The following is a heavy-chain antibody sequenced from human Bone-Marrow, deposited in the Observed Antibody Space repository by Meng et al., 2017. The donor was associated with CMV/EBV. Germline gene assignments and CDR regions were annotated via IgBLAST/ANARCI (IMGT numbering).Heavy chain of an antibody. CDR1: GGSISSYY. J-gene: IGHJ6*02. CDR2: IYYSGST. Sequence: LTLSCTVSGGSISSYYWSWIRQLPGKVLEWIGYIYYSGSTNYNPSLKSRVTISVDTSKNQFSLKLSSVTAADTAVYYCARDRVYYDFWSGYSSGMDVWGQGTTVTVSS. CDR3: ARDRVYYDFWSGYSSGMDV. D-gene: IGHD3-3*01. V-gene: IGHV4-59*13.